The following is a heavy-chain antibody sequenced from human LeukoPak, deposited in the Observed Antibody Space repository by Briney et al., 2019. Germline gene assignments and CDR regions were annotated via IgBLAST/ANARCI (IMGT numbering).Heavy chain of an antibody. D-gene: IGHD6-13*01. CDR2: INPNSGGT. J-gene: IGHJ4*02. Sequence: GASVTVSFTASGYTFTVYYMHWVRQAPGQGLEWMGWINPNSGGTNYAQKFQGRVTMTRDTSISTAYMELSRLRSDDTAVYYCASWVDIAAAGTDDYWGQGTLVTVSS. V-gene: IGHV1-2*02. CDR3: ASWVDIAAAGTDDY. CDR1: GYTFTVYY.